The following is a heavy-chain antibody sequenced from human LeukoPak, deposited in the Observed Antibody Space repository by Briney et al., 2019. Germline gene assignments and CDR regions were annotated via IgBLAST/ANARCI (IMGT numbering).Heavy chain of an antibody. CDR3: ARKTYDSGSFSN. Sequence: SQTLSLTCTVSGGSISSGGYYWSWIRQPPGKGLEWIGYIYHSGSTYYNPSLKSRVTISVDRFKNQFSLKLSSVTAADTAVYYCARKTYDSGSFSNWGQGTLVTVSS. CDR1: GGSISSGGYY. D-gene: IGHD3-10*01. J-gene: IGHJ4*02. CDR2: IYHSGST. V-gene: IGHV4-30-2*01.